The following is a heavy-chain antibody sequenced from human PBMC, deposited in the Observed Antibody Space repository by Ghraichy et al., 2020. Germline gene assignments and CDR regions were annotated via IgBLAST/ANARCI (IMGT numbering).Heavy chain of an antibody. D-gene: IGHD3-16*02. CDR1: GYTFTSYG. CDR3: ARDSPGRIMITFGRVIAHNAFDI. J-gene: IGHJ3*02. CDR2: ISAYNGNT. V-gene: IGHV1-18*04. Sequence: ASVTVSCKASGYTFTSYGISWVRQAPGQGLEWMGWISAYNGNTNYAQKLQGRVTMTTDTSTSTAYMELRSLRSDDTAMYYCARDSPGRIMITFGRVIAHNAFDIWGQGKVVTVSS.